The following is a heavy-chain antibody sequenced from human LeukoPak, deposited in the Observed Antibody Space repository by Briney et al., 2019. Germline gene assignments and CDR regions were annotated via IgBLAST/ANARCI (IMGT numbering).Heavy chain of an antibody. J-gene: IGHJ4*02. CDR3: SKGGDSYGTFDY. CDR1: GFTFSNYA. CDR2: VSSEGSNK. Sequence: QPGRSLRLSCAASGFTFSNYAMHWVRQAPGKGLEWVAVVSSEGSNKYYADSVTGRFTISRDNSKNTLYLQMNSLRPEDTAVYYCSKGGDSYGTFDYWGQGTLVTVSS. V-gene: IGHV3-30*04. D-gene: IGHD5-18*01.